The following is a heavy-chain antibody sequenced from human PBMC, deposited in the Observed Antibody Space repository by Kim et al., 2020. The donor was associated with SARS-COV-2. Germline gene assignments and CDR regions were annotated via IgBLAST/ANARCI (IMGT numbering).Heavy chain of an antibody. V-gene: IGHV3-23*01. CDR3: ATSVIASDSY. D-gene: IGHD6-13*01. J-gene: IGHJ4*02. CDR2: AST. Sequence: ASTFSVQSVKRRFTISRDDSKNTLYLQMNSLRDEDTAVYYCATSVIASDSYWGQGTLVTVSS.